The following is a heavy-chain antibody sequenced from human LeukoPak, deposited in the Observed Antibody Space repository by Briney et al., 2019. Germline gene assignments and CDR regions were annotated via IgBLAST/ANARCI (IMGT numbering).Heavy chain of an antibody. CDR3: ASEVDTAMVTSFNPSYY. D-gene: IGHD5-18*01. CDR2: INHSGST. V-gene: IGHV4-34*01. Sequence: SETLSLTCAVYGGSFSGYYWSWIRQPPGKGLEWIGEINHSGSTNYNPSLKSRVTISVDTSKNQFSLKLSSVTAADTAVYYCASEVDTAMVTSFNPSYYWGQGTLVTVSS. J-gene: IGHJ4*02. CDR1: GGSFSGYY.